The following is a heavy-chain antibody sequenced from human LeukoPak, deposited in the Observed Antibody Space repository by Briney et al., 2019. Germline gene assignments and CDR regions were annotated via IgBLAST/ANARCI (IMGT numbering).Heavy chain of an antibody. Sequence: GGSLRLSCAASGFTFSSYAMSWVRQAPGKGLEWVSAISGSGGSTYYADSVKGRFTISRDNSKNSLDLQMNSLRAEDTAVYYCARDAKYSGGYPGFFDYWGQGTLVTVSS. V-gene: IGHV3-23*01. D-gene: IGHD1-26*01. CDR2: ISGSGGST. J-gene: IGHJ4*02. CDR3: ARDAKYSGGYPGFFDY. CDR1: GFTFSSYA.